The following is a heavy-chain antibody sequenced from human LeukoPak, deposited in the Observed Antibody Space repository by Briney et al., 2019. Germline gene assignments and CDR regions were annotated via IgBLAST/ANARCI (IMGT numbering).Heavy chain of an antibody. V-gene: IGHV3-7*01. D-gene: IGHD3-10*01. J-gene: IGHJ4*02. CDR3: ARVGRLLWFGELYYFDY. CDR2: IKQDGSEK. CDR1: GFTFSSYW. Sequence: PGGSLRLSCAASGFTFSSYWMSWVRQAPGKGLEWVANIKQDGSEKYYVDSVKGRFTISRDNAKNSLYLQMNSLRAEDTAVCYCARVGRLLWFGELYYFDYWGQGTLVTVSS.